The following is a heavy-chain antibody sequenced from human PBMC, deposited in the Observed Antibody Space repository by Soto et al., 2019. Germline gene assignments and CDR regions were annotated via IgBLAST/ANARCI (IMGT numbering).Heavy chain of an antibody. CDR3: ARRGYYDFWSGYYTDLDY. CDR1: GYTFTSYA. D-gene: IGHD3-3*01. CDR2: INAGNGNT. Sequence: GASVNVSCKASGYTFTSYAMHWVRQATGQRLGWMGWINAGNGNTKYSQKFQGRVTITRDTSASTAYMELSSLRSEDTAVYYCARRGYYDFWSGYYTDLDYWGQGTLVTVSS. J-gene: IGHJ4*02. V-gene: IGHV1-3*01.